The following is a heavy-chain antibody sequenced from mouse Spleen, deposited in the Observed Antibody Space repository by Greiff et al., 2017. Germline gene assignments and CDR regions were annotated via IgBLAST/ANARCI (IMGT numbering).Heavy chain of an antibody. CDR1: GFNIKDDY. J-gene: IGHJ3*01. CDR3: TTMIFAY. V-gene: IGHV14-4*01. CDR2: IDPENGDT. Sequence: VQLQQSGAELVRPGASVTLSCTASGFNIKDDYMHWVKQRPEQGLEWIGWIDPENGDTEYASKFQGKATITADTSSNTAYLQLSSLTSEDTAVYYCTTMIFAYWGQGTLVTVSA. D-gene: IGHD2-3*01.